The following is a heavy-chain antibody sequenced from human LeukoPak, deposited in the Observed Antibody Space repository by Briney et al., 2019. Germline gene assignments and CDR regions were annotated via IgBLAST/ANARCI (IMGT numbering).Heavy chain of an antibody. D-gene: IGHD6-19*01. CDR2: IYYSGST. Sequence: SETLSLTCTVSGGSISSGGYYWSWIRQPPGKGLEWIGYIYYSGSTNYNPSLKSRVTISVDTSKNQFSLKLSSVTAADTAVYYCARVSGSSGWYYFDYWGQGTLVTVSS. CDR3: ARVSGSSGWYYFDY. CDR1: GGSISSGGYY. J-gene: IGHJ4*02. V-gene: IGHV4-61*08.